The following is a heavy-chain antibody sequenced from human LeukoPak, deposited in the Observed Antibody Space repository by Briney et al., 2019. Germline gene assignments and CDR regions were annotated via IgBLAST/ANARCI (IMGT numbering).Heavy chain of an antibody. CDR3: ARGGIVGATAD. V-gene: IGHV1-2*02. Sequence: ASVKVSCKASGYTFTGYYMHWVRQAPGQGLEWMGWINPNSGGTNYARKFQGRVTMTRDTSISTAYMELSRLRSDDTAVYYCARGGIVGATADWGQGTLVTVSS. CDR2: INPNSGGT. D-gene: IGHD1-26*01. CDR1: GYTFTGYY. J-gene: IGHJ4*02.